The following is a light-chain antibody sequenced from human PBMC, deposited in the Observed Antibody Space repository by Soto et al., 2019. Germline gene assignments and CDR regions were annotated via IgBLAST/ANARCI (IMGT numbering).Light chain of an antibody. J-gene: IGKJ1*01. V-gene: IGKV1-5*03. CDR3: QQYNSYSTWT. CDR1: QSISSR. Sequence: DIQMTQSPSTLSASVGDRVTITCRASQSISSRLAWYQQKPGKAPQVLIYKASSFQTGVPSRFSGSGSGTEFTLTISSLQPDDFATYYCQQYNSYSTWTFGQGTKVEIK. CDR2: KAS.